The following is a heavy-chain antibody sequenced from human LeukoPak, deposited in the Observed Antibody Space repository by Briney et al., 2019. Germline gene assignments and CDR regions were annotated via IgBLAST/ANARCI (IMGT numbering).Heavy chain of an antibody. CDR1: GFTFSNFA. J-gene: IGHJ4*02. CDR3: AKVQFNWGPIDY. CDR2: IDGSGDKT. Sequence: PGGSLRLSCAASGFTFSNFAIRWVRQVPGKGLEWVSSIDGSGDKTHYPDSVRGRFTVSRDNSKNTLYLQMNSLRVEVTAAYFCAKVQFNWGPIDYWGQGTPVIVSS. D-gene: IGHD7-27*01. V-gene: IGHV3-23*01.